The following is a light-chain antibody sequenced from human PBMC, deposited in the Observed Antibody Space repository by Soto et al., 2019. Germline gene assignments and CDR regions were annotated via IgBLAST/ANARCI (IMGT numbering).Light chain of an antibody. J-gene: IGKJ1*01. CDR1: QSIRSY. CDR2: AAS. V-gene: IGKV1-39*01. Sequence: DIQMTQSPSSLSASVGDRVTLTCRASQSIRSYLNWYQQEPGKAPKLLIYAASTLQRGVPSKYTGSGSGTDFTLTISSLQPEDFATYYCQQTYSTPRTFGQGTKVDIK. CDR3: QQTYSTPRT.